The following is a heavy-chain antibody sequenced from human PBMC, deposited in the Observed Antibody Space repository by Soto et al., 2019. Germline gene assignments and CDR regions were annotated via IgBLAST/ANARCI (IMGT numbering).Heavy chain of an antibody. CDR1: GFSFSSYW. J-gene: IGHJ5*02. CDR2: IKKDGSEK. D-gene: IGHD6-13*01. Sequence: GGSLRLSCAASGFSFSSYWMSWVRQAPGKGLEWVASIKKDGSEKYFVESVKGRFTISRDNAKNSLYLQMNSLRAEDTAVYYCAKDVAAAASWFDPWGQGTLVTVSS. V-gene: IGHV3-7*03. CDR3: AKDVAAAASWFDP.